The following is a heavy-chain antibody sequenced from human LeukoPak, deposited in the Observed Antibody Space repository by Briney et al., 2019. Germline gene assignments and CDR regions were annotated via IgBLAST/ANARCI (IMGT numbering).Heavy chain of an antibody. D-gene: IGHD6-13*01. V-gene: IGHV1-24*01. Sequence: GASVKVSCKVSGYTLTELSMHWVRQAPGKGLEWMGGFDPEDGETIYAQRFQGRVTMTEDTSTDTAYMELSSLRSEDTAVYYCATKAAAGYNWFDPWGQGTLVTVSS. CDR3: ATKAAAGYNWFDP. CDR1: GYTLTELS. CDR2: FDPEDGET. J-gene: IGHJ5*02.